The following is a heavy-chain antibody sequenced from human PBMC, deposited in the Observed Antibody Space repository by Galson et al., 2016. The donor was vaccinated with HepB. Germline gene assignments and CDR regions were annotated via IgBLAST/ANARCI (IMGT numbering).Heavy chain of an antibody. D-gene: IGHD2-2*02. CDR2: ISGGGNTT. CDR3: ASVRYSHTSVAFDY. V-gene: IGHV3-11*01. CDR1: GFTFSDYY. J-gene: IGHJ4*02. Sequence: SLRLSCAASGFTFSDYYMSWIRQAPGKGLDWVSYISGGGNTTYYADSVKSRFTISRDNAKNSLFLQVNSLTDGDTAVYYCASVRYSHTSVAFDYWGQGTLVTVSS.